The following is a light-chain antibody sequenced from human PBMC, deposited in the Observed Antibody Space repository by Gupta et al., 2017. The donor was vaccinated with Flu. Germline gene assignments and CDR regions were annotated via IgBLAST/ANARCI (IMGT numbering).Light chain of an antibody. Sequence: SYVLTQPPSVSVAPGQTARITCGGSNIGGKNVHWYQRRPGQAPVLVVYDDGVRPSGIPKRFSGSNSGNTATLTISRVEAGDEADYFCQVWDSSSDVGVFGGGTKLTVL. CDR2: DDG. CDR1: NIGGKN. V-gene: IGLV3-21*02. CDR3: QVWDSSSDVGV. J-gene: IGLJ3*02.